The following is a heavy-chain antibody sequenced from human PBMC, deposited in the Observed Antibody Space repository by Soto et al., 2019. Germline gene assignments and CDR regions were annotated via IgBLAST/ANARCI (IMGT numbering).Heavy chain of an antibody. CDR3: AREGLPYTWFDP. V-gene: IGHV4-59*01. D-gene: IGHD5-12*01. J-gene: IGHJ5*02. Sequence: SETLSLTCTVSGGSISSYYWSWIRQPPGKGLEWIGYIYYSGSTNYNPSLKSRVTISVDTSKNQFSLKLSSVTAADTAVYYCAREGLPYTWFDPWGQGTLVTVS. CDR1: GGSISSYY. CDR2: IYYSGST.